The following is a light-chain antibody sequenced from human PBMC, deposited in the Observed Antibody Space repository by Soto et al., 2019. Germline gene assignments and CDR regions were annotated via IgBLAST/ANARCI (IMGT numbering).Light chain of an antibody. CDR1: QSINNR. CDR3: QQYYNWPPYT. V-gene: IGKV3-15*01. CDR2: DVS. Sequence: EIVMAQSPATLSLSPGERATLSCRASQSINNRLAWYQQKPGQVPRLLIYDVSTRGTGIPARFSGSGSGTEFTLTISSLQSEDFAVYYCQQYYNWPPYTFGQGTKVDIK. J-gene: IGKJ2*01.